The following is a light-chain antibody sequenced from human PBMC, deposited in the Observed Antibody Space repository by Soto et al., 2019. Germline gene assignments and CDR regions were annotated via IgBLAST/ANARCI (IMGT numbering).Light chain of an antibody. V-gene: IGKV1-5*03. J-gene: IGKJ2*01. CDR2: KAS. CDR3: QQYNTYS. Sequence: DIQMTQSPSTLSASVGDRVSITCRASQSLNSWLAWYQQKPGKAPKLLIYKASTLESGVPSRFSGSGSGTEFTLTISSLQPDDIATYYCQQYNTYSFGQGTKLEIK. CDR1: QSLNSW.